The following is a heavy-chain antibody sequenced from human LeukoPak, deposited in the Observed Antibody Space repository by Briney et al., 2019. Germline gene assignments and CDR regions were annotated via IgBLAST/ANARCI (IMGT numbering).Heavy chain of an antibody. CDR1: GGSISSSSYY. CDR2: ISYSGYT. D-gene: IGHD6-6*01. V-gene: IGHV4-39*01. J-gene: IGHJ4*02. CDR3: ARSLAARHDY. Sequence: SETLSLTCTVSGGSISSSSYYWGWIRQPPGKGLEWIGSISYSGYTYYNPSLKSRVTISVDTSKNQLSLKLSSVTAADTAVYYCARSLAARHDYWGQGTLVTVSS.